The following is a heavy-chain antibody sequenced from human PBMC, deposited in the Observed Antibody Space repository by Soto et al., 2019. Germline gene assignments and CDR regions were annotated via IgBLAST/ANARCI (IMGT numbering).Heavy chain of an antibody. D-gene: IGHD6-13*01. V-gene: IGHV3-23*01. CDR2: LRDSGDSI. Sequence: EVQLLESGGGLVQPGRSLRLSCTASGFTFSSHAMTWVRQAPGKGLEWVSGLRDSGDSIYYADSVKGRFTIYRDNSMNTLYLQMNTLRVEDTAVYYCAKVSSSWYAGFFDLWGQGTLVTVSS. CDR1: GFTFSSHA. J-gene: IGHJ4*02. CDR3: AKVSSSWYAGFFDL.